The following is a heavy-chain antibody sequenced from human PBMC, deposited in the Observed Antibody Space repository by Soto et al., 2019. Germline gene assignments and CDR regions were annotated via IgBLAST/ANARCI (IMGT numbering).Heavy chain of an antibody. D-gene: IGHD3-16*01. V-gene: IGHV3-15*07. CDR1: GFTFNAAW. Sequence: EVQLAESGGDLVKPGGSLRLSCAASGFTFNAAWMNWVRQTPGKWLEWVGRIKSKVNGGTIDYAAPVKGRFTISRDDSKNTLYLEMNSLKTEDTAVYYCTADLPDWGAYALDYWGQGTLVTVSS. CDR2: IKSKVNGGTI. J-gene: IGHJ4*02. CDR3: TADLPDWGAYALDY.